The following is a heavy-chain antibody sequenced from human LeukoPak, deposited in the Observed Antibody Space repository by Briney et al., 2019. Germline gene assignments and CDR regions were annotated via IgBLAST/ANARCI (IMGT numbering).Heavy chain of an antibody. J-gene: IGHJ4*02. CDR1: GFTFSSYA. CDR3: AKRDGYNSNPLKD. Sequence: GGSLRLSCAASGFTFSSYAMSWVRQAPGKGLEWVSAISGSGSSTYYADSVKGRFTISRDNSKNTLYLQMNSLRAEDTALHYCAKRDGYNSNPLKDWGQGTLVTVSS. D-gene: IGHD5-24*01. CDR2: ISGSGSST. V-gene: IGHV3-23*01.